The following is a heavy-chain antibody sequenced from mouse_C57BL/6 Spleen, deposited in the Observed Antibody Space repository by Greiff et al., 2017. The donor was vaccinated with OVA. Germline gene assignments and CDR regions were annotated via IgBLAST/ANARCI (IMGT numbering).Heavy chain of an antibody. J-gene: IGHJ2*01. CDR2: IYPGDGDT. CDR1: GYAFSSYW. D-gene: IGHD1-1*01. V-gene: IGHV1-80*01. CDR3: ARQTGSRDSDY. Sequence: QVHVKQSGAELVKPGASVKISCKASGYAFSSYWMNWVKQRPGKGLEWIGQIYPGDGDTNYNGKFKGKATLTADKSSSTAYMQLSSLTSEDSAVYFCARQTGSRDSDYWGEGTPLTVSS.